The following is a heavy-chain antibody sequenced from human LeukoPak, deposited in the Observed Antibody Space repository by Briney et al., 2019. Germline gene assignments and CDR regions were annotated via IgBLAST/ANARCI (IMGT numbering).Heavy chain of an antibody. CDR1: GGSVSTSDYY. V-gene: IGHV4-39*07. CDR2: IFHNGKT. CDR3: ARIFDS. J-gene: IGHJ4*02. Sequence: SETLSLTCTVSGGSVSTSDYYWGWIRQTPGKGLEWIGDIFHNGKTNYNPSLKGRVTISIDTSNNQFSLRLPSVTVADTAVYYCARIFDSWGQGTLVTVSS.